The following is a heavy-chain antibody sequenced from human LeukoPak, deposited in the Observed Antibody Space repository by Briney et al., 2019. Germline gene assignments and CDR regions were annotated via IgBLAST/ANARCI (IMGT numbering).Heavy chain of an antibody. J-gene: IGHJ3*02. CDR3: ARIDAFDI. CDR1: GFTSSNYN. Sequence: GGSLRLSCAAPGFTSSNYNMNWVRQAPGKGLEWVSYISSRGSYTYYADSVKGRFTISRDNAKNSLYLQMNSLRAEDTAVYYCARIDAFDIWGQGTMVTVSS. V-gene: IGHV3-21*06. CDR2: ISSRGSYT.